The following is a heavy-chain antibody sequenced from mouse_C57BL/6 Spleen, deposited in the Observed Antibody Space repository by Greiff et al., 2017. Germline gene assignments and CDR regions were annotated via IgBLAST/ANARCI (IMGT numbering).Heavy chain of an antibody. J-gene: IGHJ2*01. CDR3: ARSRYYYGRSYYFDY. CDR2: ISSGSSTI. Sequence: VQLKESGGGLVKPGGSLKLSCAASGLTFSDYGMHWVRQAPEKGLEWVAYISSGSSTIYYADTVKGRFTISRYNAKNTLFLQMTSLRSEDTAMYYCARSRYYYGRSYYFDYWGQGTTLTVSS. CDR1: GLTFSDYG. V-gene: IGHV5-17*01. D-gene: IGHD1-1*01.